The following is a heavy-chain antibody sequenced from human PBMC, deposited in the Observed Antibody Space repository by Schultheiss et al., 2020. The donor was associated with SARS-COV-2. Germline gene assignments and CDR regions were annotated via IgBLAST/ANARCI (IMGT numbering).Heavy chain of an antibody. CDR2: INSDGSST. CDR1: GFTFSSYW. CDR3: ARGYSYGLFDY. V-gene: IGHV3-74*01. D-gene: IGHD5-18*01. J-gene: IGHJ4*02. Sequence: GGSLRLSCAASGFTFSSYWMHWVRQAPGKGLVWVSRINSDGSSTSYADSVKGRFTISRDNAKNTLYLQMNSLRAEDTAVYYCARGYSYGLFDYWGQGTLVTVSS.